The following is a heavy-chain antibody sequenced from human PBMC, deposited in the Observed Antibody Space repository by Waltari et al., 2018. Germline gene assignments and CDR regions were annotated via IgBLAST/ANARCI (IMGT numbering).Heavy chain of an antibody. D-gene: IGHD3-3*01. CDR2: ISGSGSTP. CDR3: AKAIKGYNSAWFDY. V-gene: IGHV3-23*01. CDR1: GFRFSGYA. Sequence: EVQLLESGGGLVQPGGSLRLSCAASGFRFSGYAMNWVRQAPGKGLEWVSAISGSGSTPFYADSVKGRFTISRDNSKNTVFLQMNSLRAEETAVYYCAKAIKGYNSAWFDYWGQGTLVTVSS. J-gene: IGHJ5*01.